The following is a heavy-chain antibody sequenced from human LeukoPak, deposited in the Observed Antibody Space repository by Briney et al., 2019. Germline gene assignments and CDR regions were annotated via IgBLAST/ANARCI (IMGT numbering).Heavy chain of an antibody. V-gene: IGHV3-23*01. J-gene: IGHJ4*02. CDR3: AKYSRPPSIDY. Sequence: GGSLRLSCEASGFTFNTYAMSWVRQAPGKGLEWVSAISGSGGTTYYADSVKGRFTISRDNSKNTLYLQMNSLRAEDTAVYYCAKYSRPPSIDYWGQGTLVTVSS. D-gene: IGHD6-13*01. CDR1: GFTFNTYA. CDR2: ISGSGGTT.